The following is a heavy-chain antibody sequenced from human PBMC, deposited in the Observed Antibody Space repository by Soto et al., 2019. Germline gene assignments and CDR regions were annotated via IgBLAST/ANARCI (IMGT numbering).Heavy chain of an antibody. CDR2: LSNTGRRT. V-gene: IGHV3-23*01. CDR3: ATEMGATQGPFDN. D-gene: IGHD1-26*01. J-gene: IGHJ4*02. Sequence: GGSLRLSCVVSVFPFGANAMSWVRQAPGEGLEWVSGLSNTGRRTSYADSVKGRFNISRDNSENTVYLQMNSLRVEDTAVYYCATEMGATQGPFDNWGQGTLVTVSS. CDR1: VFPFGANA.